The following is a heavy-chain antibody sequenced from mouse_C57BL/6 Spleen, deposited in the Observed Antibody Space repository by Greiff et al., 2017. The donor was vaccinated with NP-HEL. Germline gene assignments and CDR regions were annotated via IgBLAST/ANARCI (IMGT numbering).Heavy chain of an antibody. CDR1: GYSITSGYY. Sequence: EVKLVESGPGLVKPSQSLSLTCSVTGYSITSGYYWNWIRQFPGNKLEWMGYISYDGSNNYNPSLKNRISITRDTSKNQFFLKLNSVTTEDTATYYCARDTYDAMDYWGQGTSVTVSS. J-gene: IGHJ4*01. CDR2: ISYDGSN. V-gene: IGHV3-6*01. CDR3: ARDTYDAMDY.